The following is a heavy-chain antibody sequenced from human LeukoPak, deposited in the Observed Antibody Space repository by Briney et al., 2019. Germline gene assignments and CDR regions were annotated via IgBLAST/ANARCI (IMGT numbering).Heavy chain of an antibody. J-gene: IGHJ4*02. D-gene: IGHD1-26*01. V-gene: IGHV3-15*01. CDR2: SKSEAGGGTT. Sequence: GGSLRLSCSASGFNFRDVWMSWVRQAPGKGLEWVGRSKSEAGGGTTDIAAPGQGRFTISRDDSKDTLSLQMNSLEIEDPAVYYCTAGGDGTYSSDYWGQGTLVTVSS. CDR1: GFNFRDVW. CDR3: TAGGDGTYSSDY.